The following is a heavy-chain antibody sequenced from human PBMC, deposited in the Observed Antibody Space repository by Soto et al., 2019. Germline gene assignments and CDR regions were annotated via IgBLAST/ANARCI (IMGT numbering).Heavy chain of an antibody. D-gene: IGHD4-17*01. CDR1: GYTFTSYY. CDR2: INPSGGST. CDR3: AREPSDYGDYGAYYYYGMDV. V-gene: IGHV1-46*01. Sequence: ASVKVSCKASGYTFTSYYMHWVRQAPGQGLEWMGIINPSGGSTSYAQKFQGRVTMTRDTSTSTAYMELSSLRSEDTAVYYCAREPSDYGDYGAYYYYGMDVWGQGTTVTVSS. J-gene: IGHJ6*02.